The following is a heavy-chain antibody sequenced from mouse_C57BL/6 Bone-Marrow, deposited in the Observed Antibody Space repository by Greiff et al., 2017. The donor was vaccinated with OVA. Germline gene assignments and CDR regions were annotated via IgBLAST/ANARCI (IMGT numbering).Heavy chain of an antibody. J-gene: IGHJ4*01. V-gene: IGHV2-9*01. CDR1: GFSLTSYG. Sequence: VKLMESGPGLVAPSQSLSITCTVSGFSLTSYGVDWVRQTPGKGLEWLGVIWGGGSTNYNSATMSSPSISKDNYNSQLYSQMNSLQTDDTAMYYCAKLGTLGTEDYWGQGTSVTVSS. CDR3: AKLGTLGTEDY. CDR2: IWGGGST. D-gene: IGHD3-3*01.